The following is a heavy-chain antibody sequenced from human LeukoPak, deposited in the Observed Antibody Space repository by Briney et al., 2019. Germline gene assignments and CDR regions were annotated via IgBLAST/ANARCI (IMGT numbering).Heavy chain of an antibody. D-gene: IGHD1-7*01. CDR3: ARLSTRPGITGTMVNYYYMDV. CDR1: GGSISSSSYY. J-gene: IGHJ6*03. CDR2: IYYSGST. V-gene: IGHV4-39*01. Sequence: MASETLSLTCTVSGGSISSSSYYWGWIRQPPGKGLEWIGSIYYSGSTYYNPSLKSRVTISVDTSKNQFSLKLSSVTAADTAVYYCARLSTRPGITGTMVNYYYMDVWGKGTTVTVSS.